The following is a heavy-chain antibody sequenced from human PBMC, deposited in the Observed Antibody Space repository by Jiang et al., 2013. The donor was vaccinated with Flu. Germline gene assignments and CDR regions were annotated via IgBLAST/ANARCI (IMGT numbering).Heavy chain of an antibody. CDR3: ARAPQLLQSRFDY. Sequence: GPGLVKPSETLSLTCTVSGGSITSYYWSWIRQPPGKGLEWIGYIYYSGATNYNPSLKSRVTMSVDTSNNQFSLKLSSVTAADTAVYYCARAPQLLQSRFDYWGQGTLVTVSS. CDR2: IYYSGAT. V-gene: IGHV4-59*01. J-gene: IGHJ4*02. D-gene: IGHD5-24*01. CDR1: GGSITSYY.